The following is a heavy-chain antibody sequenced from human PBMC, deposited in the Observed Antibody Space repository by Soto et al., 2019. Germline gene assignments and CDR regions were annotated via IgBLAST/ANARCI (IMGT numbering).Heavy chain of an antibody. D-gene: IGHD3-3*01. CDR1: GFTFSSYA. Sequence: GGSLRLSCAASGFTFSSYAMSWVRQAPGKGLEWVSAISGSGGSTYYADSVKGRFTISRDNSKNTLYLQMNSLRAEDTAVYYCARWGIFGVVTVRGTIDYWGQGTLVTVSS. CDR2: ISGSGGST. V-gene: IGHV3-23*01. CDR3: ARWGIFGVVTVRGTIDY. J-gene: IGHJ4*02.